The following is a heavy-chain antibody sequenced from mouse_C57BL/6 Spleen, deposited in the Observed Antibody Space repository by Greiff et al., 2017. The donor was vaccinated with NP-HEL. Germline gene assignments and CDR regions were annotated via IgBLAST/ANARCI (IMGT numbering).Heavy chain of an antibody. CDR3: TEVGGYFDY. CDR1: GFTFSNYW. CDR2: IRLKSDNYAT. Sequence: DVHLVESGGGLVQPGGSMKISCVASGFTFSNYWMNWVRQSPEKGLEWVAQIRLKSDNYATHYAESVKGRFTISRDDSKSSVYLQMNNLRAEDTGIYYCTEVGGYFDYWGQGTTLTVSS. V-gene: IGHV6-3*01. D-gene: IGHD1-1*01. J-gene: IGHJ2*01.